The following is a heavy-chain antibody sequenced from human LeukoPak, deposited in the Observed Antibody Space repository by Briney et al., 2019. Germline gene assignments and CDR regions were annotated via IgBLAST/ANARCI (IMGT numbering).Heavy chain of an antibody. CDR2: INPNSGGT. CDR3: ARSAYPGCSSSSAFDY. Sequence: ASVKVSCKASGYTFTGYYMHWVRQAPGQGLEWMGWINPNSGGTNYAQKFQGRVTMTRDTSISTAYMELSRLRSDDTAVYYCARSAYPGCSSSSAFDYWGQGTLVTVSS. J-gene: IGHJ4*02. V-gene: IGHV1-2*02. D-gene: IGHD6-13*01. CDR1: GYTFTGYY.